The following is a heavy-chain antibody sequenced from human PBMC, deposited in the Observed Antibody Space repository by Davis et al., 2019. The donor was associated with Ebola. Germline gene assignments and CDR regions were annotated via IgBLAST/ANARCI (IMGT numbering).Heavy chain of an antibody. CDR1: GYTFTSYG. V-gene: IGHV1-18*01. J-gene: IGHJ6*02. D-gene: IGHD3-3*01. Sequence: ASVKVSCKASGYTFTSYGISWVRQAPGQGLEWMGWISAYNGNTNYAQKLQGRVTMTTDTSTSTAYMELRSLRSDDTAVYYCARGPATIFGVVYTNYYGMDVWGQGTTVTVSS. CDR3: ARGPATIFGVVYTNYYGMDV. CDR2: ISAYNGNT.